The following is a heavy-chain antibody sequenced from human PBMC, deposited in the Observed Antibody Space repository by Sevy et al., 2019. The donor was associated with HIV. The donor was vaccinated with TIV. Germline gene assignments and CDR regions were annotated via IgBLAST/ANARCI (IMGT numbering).Heavy chain of an antibody. CDR1: GGSISSSSYY. CDR2: IYYSGST. Sequence: SESLSLTCTVSGGSISSSSYYWGWIRQPPGNGLEWIGSIYYSGSTYYNPSLKSRVSISVDTSKNQFSLKLSSVTAADTAVYYCARRRIRFLEWRGGDGAFDIWGQGTMVTVSS. CDR3: ARRRIRFLEWRGGDGAFDI. V-gene: IGHV4-39*01. J-gene: IGHJ3*02. D-gene: IGHD3-3*01.